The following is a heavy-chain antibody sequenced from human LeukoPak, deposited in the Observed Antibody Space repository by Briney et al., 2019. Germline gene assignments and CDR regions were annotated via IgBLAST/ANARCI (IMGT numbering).Heavy chain of an antibody. Sequence: GSLRLSCAASGFTFSSYAMSWVRQAPGKGLEWVSAISGSGGSTYYADSVKGRFTISRDNSKNTLYLQMNSLRAEDTAVYYCAKAGSLTFGGVIVRYFDYWGQGTLVTVSS. D-gene: IGHD3-16*02. J-gene: IGHJ4*02. CDR2: ISGSGGST. V-gene: IGHV3-23*01. CDR1: GFTFSSYA. CDR3: AKAGSLTFGGVIVRYFDY.